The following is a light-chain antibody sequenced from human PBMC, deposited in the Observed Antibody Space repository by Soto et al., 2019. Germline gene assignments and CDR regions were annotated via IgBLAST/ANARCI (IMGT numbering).Light chain of an antibody. J-gene: IGLJ2*01. CDR1: SSNIATRYD. Sequence: QSVLTQPPSVSGAPGQRVTISCTGTSSNIATRYDVHWYQQIPGTAPRLLIYGNFYRLSGVPARFSGSKSGASASLVITGLQAEDEADYYCQSYDSSLRASVFGGGTKLTVL. V-gene: IGLV1-40*01. CDR2: GNF. CDR3: QSYDSSLRASV.